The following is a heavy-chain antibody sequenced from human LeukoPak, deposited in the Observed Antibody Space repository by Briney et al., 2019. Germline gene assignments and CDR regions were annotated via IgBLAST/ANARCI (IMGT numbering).Heavy chain of an antibody. J-gene: IGHJ4*02. CDR3: AAGDSSGYYYLDY. V-gene: IGHV4-39*07. CDR1: GGSISSSSYY. D-gene: IGHD3-22*01. Sequence: PSETLSLTCTVSGGSISSSSYYWGWIRQPPGKGLEWIGSIYYSGSTYYNPSLKSRVTISVDTSKNQFSLKLSSVTAADTAVYYCAAGDSSGYYYLDYRGQGTLVTVSS. CDR2: IYYSGST.